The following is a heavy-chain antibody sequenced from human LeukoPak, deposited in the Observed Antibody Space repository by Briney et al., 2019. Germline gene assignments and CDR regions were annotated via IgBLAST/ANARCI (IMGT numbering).Heavy chain of an antibody. CDR2: IIPIFGTA. V-gene: IGHV1-69*13. J-gene: IGHJ4*02. D-gene: IGHD2-2*01. CDR1: GGTFSSYA. CDR3: ERSPYSYQLPYYFDY. Sequence: SVKVSCKASGGTFSSYAISWVRQAPGQGLEWMGGIIPIFGTANYAQKFQGRVTITADESTSTAYMELSSLRSEDTAVYYCERSPYSYQLPYYFDYWGQGTLVTVSS.